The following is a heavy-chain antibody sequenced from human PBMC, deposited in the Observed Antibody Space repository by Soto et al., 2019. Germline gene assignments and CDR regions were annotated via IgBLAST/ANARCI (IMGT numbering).Heavy chain of an antibody. D-gene: IGHD2-15*01. CDR1: GGSISSYY. V-gene: IGHV4-59*01. CDR3: ERGWSFYGMDV. CDR2: IYYSGST. Sequence: SETLSLTCTVSGGSISSYYWSWIRQPPGKGLEWIGYIYYSGSTNYNPSLKSRVTISVDTSKNQFSLKLSSVTAADTAVYYCERGWSFYGMDVWGQGTTVTVSS. J-gene: IGHJ6*02.